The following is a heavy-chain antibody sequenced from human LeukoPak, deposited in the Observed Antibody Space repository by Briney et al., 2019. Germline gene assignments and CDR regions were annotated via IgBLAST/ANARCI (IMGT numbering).Heavy chain of an antibody. V-gene: IGHV4-59*12. D-gene: IGHD4-23*01. Sequence: SETLSLTCTVSGGSITSYYWSWIRQPPGKGLEWIGYFYYSGSPNYNPSLKSRVIISVDTSKNQFSLKLFSVTAADTALYYCARAGGISPFDYWGQGTLVTVSS. J-gene: IGHJ4*02. CDR3: ARAGGISPFDY. CDR1: GGSITSYY. CDR2: FYYSGSP.